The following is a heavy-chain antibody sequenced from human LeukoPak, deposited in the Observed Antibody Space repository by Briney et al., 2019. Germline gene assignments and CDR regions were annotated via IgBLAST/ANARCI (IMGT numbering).Heavy chain of an antibody. D-gene: IGHD1-14*01. CDR3: ARYTPKKMLTGLRTFDI. V-gene: IGHV4-39*07. Sequence: SSETLSLTCTVSGGPISSSSYYWGWIRQPPGKGLEWIGSIFYSGSTFYNPSLKSRVAISEDTTKKQFSLNLTSVTAADTAVYYCARYTPKKMLTGLRTFDIWGQGTMVTVSS. CDR2: IFYSGST. CDR1: GGPISSSSYY. J-gene: IGHJ3*02.